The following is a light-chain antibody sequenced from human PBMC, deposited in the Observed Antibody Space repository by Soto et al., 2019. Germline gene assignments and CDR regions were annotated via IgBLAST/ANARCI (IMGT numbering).Light chain of an antibody. CDR2: KAS. Sequence: DIQMTQSPSTLSASVGDRVTITCRASQSISIWLAWYQQKPGKAPKLLMYKASSLESGVPSRFSGSRSGTEFTLTISSLQPDDFATYYCQQYKTYSLTFGGGTKVEIK. V-gene: IGKV1-5*03. J-gene: IGKJ4*01. CDR3: QQYKTYSLT. CDR1: QSISIW.